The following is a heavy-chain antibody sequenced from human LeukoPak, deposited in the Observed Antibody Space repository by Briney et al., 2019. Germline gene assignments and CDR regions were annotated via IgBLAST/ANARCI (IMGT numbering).Heavy chain of an antibody. J-gene: IGHJ4*02. CDR2: IYSGGTT. Sequence: GGSLRLSCAASGFTVSSNYMSWVRQAPGTGLECVSIIYSGGTTYYADSVKGRFTISRDNSKNMLYLQMNSLRAEDTAVYYCARDSDYLPGNWGQGTLVTVSS. V-gene: IGHV3-66*02. D-gene: IGHD3-16*01. CDR3: ARDSDYLPGN. CDR1: GFTVSSNY.